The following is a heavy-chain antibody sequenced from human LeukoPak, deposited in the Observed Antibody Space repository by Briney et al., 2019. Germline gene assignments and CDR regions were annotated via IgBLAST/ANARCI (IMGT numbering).Heavy chain of an antibody. CDR3: ARDRRPTYYYDSRGFVLAFDI. Sequence: PGGSLRLSCAASGFTFSSYAMHWVRQAPGKGLEYVSAISSNGGSTYYANSVKGRFTISRDNSKNTLYLQMGSLRAEDMAVYYCARDRRPTYYYDSRGFVLAFDIWGQGTMVTVSS. V-gene: IGHV3-64*01. CDR2: ISSNGGST. J-gene: IGHJ3*02. D-gene: IGHD3-22*01. CDR1: GFTFSSYA.